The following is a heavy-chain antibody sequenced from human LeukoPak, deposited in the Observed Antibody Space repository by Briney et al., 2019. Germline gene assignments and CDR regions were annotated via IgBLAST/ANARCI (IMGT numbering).Heavy chain of an antibody. CDR1: GFSFSSFE. Sequence: GGSLRLFCVLSGFSFSSFEMNWVRQAPGKGLEWVSYISSRFAIRYADSVKGRFTISRDHARDSLYLEMNSLRVEDTAVYYCARSLSGYNTDPFFEQWGQGALVTVS. J-gene: IGHJ4*02. V-gene: IGHV3-48*03. CDR2: ISSRFAI. D-gene: IGHD5-12*01. CDR3: ARSLSGYNTDPFFEQ.